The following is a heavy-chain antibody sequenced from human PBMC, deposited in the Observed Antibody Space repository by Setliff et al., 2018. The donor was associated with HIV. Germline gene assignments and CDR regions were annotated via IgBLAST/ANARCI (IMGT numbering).Heavy chain of an antibody. V-gene: IGHV3-53*01. CDR3: AKGVKWLDP. D-gene: IGHD3-16*01. CDR2: IYSDGRT. CDR1: GFTVSDTH. J-gene: IGHJ5*02. Sequence: GGSLRLSCAASGFTVSDTHMTWVRQAPGKGLEWVSFIYSDGRTYYAESVKGRFTISRDDSKNTLYLQMHSLRVEDTAAYYCAKGVKWLDPWGQGIQVPSPQ.